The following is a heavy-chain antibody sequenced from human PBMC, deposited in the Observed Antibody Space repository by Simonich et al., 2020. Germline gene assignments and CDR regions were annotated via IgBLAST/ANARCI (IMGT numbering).Heavy chain of an antibody. D-gene: IGHD6-6*01. Sequence: EVQLVESGGGLVQPGGSLRLSCAASGFNFSSFWMSGVRQAPGRGLEWVANIKQDGSEKYYVDSVKGRFTISRDNAKNSLYLQMNSLRAEDTAVYYCAREGIAARDAFDIWGQGTMVTVSS. CDR3: AREGIAARDAFDI. CDR1: GFNFSSFW. CDR2: IKQDGSEK. J-gene: IGHJ3*02. V-gene: IGHV3-7*01.